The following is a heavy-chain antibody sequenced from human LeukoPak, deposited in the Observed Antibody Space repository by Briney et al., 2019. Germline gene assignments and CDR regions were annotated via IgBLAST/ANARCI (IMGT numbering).Heavy chain of an antibody. CDR2: ISAYNGNT. CDR3: ARAMRIQLREDY. D-gene: IGHD5-18*01. Sequence: ASVKVTCKASGYTFTCYGISWVRQAPGQGLEWMGWISAYNGNTNYAQKLQGRVTMTTDTSTSTAYMELRSLRSDDTAVYYCARAMRIQLREDYWGQGTLVTVSS. V-gene: IGHV1-18*04. CDR1: GYTFTCYG. J-gene: IGHJ4*02.